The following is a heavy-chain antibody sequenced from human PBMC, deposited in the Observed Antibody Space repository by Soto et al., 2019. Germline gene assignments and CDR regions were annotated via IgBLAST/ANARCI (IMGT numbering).Heavy chain of an antibody. Sequence: QVQLVQSGAEVKKPGASVKVSCKASGYAFTSYDIQWVRQATGQGLEWMGWMNPNSGDTGYAQKFEGRVTMTRDTSISTAYMEVGSLTSADTAVYYCVFVSRWFVGYGMDVWGQGTTVIVSS. CDR2: MNPNSGDT. CDR1: GYAFTSYD. V-gene: IGHV1-8*01. CDR3: VFVSRWFVGYGMDV. J-gene: IGHJ6*02. D-gene: IGHD6-13*01.